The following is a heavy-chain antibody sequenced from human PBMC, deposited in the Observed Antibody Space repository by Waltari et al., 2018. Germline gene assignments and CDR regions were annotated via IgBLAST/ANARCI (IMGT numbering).Heavy chain of an antibody. CDR3: ARGSRDGYNSVRYYYYYGMDV. Sequence: CAASGFTFSSYSMNWVRQAPGKGLEWVSSISSSSSYTYYADAGKGRFTISRDNAKNSLYLKMNSLRAEDTAVYYCARGSRDGYNSVRYYYYYGMDVWGQGTTVTVSS. V-gene: IGHV3-21*01. J-gene: IGHJ6*02. CDR1: GFTFSSYS. CDR2: ISSSSSYT. D-gene: IGHD5-12*01.